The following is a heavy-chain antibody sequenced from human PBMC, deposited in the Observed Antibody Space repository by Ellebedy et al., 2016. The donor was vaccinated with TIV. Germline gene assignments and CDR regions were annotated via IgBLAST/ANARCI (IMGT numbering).Heavy chain of an antibody. Sequence: GESLKISCAASGFTFSSYAMSWVRQAPGKGLEWVSAISGSGGSTYYADSVKGRFTISRDNSKNTLYLQMNSLRAEDTAVYYCANPGSLGSQKNNWFDPWGQGTLVTVSS. CDR1: GFTFSSYA. CDR2: ISGSGGST. D-gene: IGHD3-10*01. CDR3: ANPGSLGSQKNNWFDP. V-gene: IGHV3-23*01. J-gene: IGHJ5*02.